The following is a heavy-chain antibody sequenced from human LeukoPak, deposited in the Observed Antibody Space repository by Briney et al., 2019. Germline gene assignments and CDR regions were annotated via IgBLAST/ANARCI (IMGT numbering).Heavy chain of an antibody. J-gene: IGHJ3*02. CDR1: GGSISGYY. CDR2: IYYSGST. Sequence: SETLSLTCTVSGGSISGYYWSWIRQPPGKGLEWIGYIYYSGSTNYNPSLKSRVTISVDTSKNQFSLKLSSVTAADTAVYYCARLSPYYYDSSGYLDAFDIWGQGTMVTVSS. V-gene: IGHV4-59*01. D-gene: IGHD3-22*01. CDR3: ARLSPYYYDSSGYLDAFDI.